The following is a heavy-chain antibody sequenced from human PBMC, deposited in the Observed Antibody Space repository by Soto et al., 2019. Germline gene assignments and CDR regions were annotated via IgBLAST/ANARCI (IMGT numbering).Heavy chain of an antibody. CDR1: RFTFTNYA. D-gene: IGHD4-17*01. Sequence: QVQLVESGGGVVQPGRSLRLSCAASRFTFTNYAIHWVRQAPGKGLEWVAVISYDGTNKYYADSVKGPFTISRDNSKNTVYLQINSLRGEDTAVYYCARGDYGDYLDLDSWGQGTLVAVSS. J-gene: IGHJ4*02. CDR2: ISYDGTNK. CDR3: ARGDYGDYLDLDS. V-gene: IGHV3-30-3*01.